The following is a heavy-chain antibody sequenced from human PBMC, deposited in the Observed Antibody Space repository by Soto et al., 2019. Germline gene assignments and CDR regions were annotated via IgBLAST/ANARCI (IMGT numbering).Heavy chain of an antibody. J-gene: IGHJ5*02. CDR2: ISSESRYI. V-gene: IGHV3-21*01. D-gene: IGHD2-21*01. CDR1: GFIFNRYS. Sequence: GGSLRLSCGASGFIFNRYSMNWVRQAPGKGLEWVSSISSESRYIDYADSVKGRFIISRDNAKKSLYLQMNSLRAEDSAVYFCARDLWGRATFQDHDIGGGEDSFDPWGQGTLVTVSS. CDR3: ARDLWGRATFQDHDIGGGEDSFDP.